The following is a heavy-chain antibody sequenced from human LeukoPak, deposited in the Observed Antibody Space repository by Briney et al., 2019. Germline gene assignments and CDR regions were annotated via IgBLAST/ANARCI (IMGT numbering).Heavy chain of an antibody. D-gene: IGHD6-13*01. V-gene: IGHV1-69*13. CDR2: IIPIFGTA. CDR1: GGTFSIYA. CDR3: AREIAAAGMGLDY. Sequence: SVKVSCKASGGTFSIYAISWVRQAPGQGLEWMGGIIPIFGTANYAQKFQGRVTITADESTSTAYMELSSLRSEDTAVYYCAREIAAAGMGLDYWGQGTLVTVSS. J-gene: IGHJ4*02.